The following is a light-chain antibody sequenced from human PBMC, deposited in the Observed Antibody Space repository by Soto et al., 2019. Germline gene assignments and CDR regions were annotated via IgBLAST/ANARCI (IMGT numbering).Light chain of an antibody. CDR3: QKYGSSPWT. CDR2: GAS. Sequence: EIVLTQSPGTLSLSPGERATLSCRASQSVSSSYLAWYQQKPGQAPRPLTYGASSRAIGIPDRFSGSGSGTDFTLTISRLEPEDFEVYYCQKYGSSPWTFGQGTKV. CDR1: QSVSSSY. J-gene: IGKJ1*01. V-gene: IGKV3-20*01.